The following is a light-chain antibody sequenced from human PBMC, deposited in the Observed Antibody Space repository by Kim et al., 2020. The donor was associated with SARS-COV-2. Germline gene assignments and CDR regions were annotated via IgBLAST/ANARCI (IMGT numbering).Light chain of an antibody. CDR2: GKN. CDR3: NYRDSSGKHVV. V-gene: IGLV3-19*01. J-gene: IGLJ2*01. CDR1: SLRSYY. Sequence: SSELTQDPAVSVALGQTVRITCQGDSLRSYYASWYQQKPGQAPVLVIYGKNNRPSGIPDRLSGSSSGNTASLTITGAQAEDEADYYCNYRDSSGKHVVFG.